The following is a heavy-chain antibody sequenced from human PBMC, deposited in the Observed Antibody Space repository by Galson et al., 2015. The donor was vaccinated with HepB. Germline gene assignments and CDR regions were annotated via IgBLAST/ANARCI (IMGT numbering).Heavy chain of an antibody. D-gene: IGHD4-17*01. Sequence: QSGAEVKKPGESLRISCKGSGYSFTSYWISWVRQMPGKGLEWMGRIDPSDSYTNYSPSFQGHVTISADKSISTAYLQWSSLKASDTAMYFCARGTITTRHFDLWGQGTLVTVSS. CDR1: GYSFTSYW. V-gene: IGHV5-10-1*01. CDR2: IDPSDSYT. J-gene: IGHJ4*02. CDR3: ARGTITTRHFDL.